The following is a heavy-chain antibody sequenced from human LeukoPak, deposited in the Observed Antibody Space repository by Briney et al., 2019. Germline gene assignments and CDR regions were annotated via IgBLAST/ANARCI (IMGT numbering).Heavy chain of an antibody. Sequence: SETLSLTCTVSGGSISSHYWSWIRQSPGKGLEWIGYIYYSGSTNYNPSLKSRVTISVDTSKNQFSLKLSSVTAADTAVYYCARGTNGGVPAAKHWFDPWGQGTLVTVSS. J-gene: IGHJ5*02. CDR1: GGSISSHY. CDR3: ARGTNGGVPAAKHWFDP. V-gene: IGHV4-59*11. D-gene: IGHD2-2*01. CDR2: IYYSGST.